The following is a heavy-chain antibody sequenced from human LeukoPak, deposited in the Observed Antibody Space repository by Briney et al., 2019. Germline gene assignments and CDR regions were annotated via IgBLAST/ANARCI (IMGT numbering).Heavy chain of an antibody. J-gene: IGHJ3*02. Sequence: QSGGSLRLSCAASGFTFSSYAMSWVRQAPGKGLEWVSAISGSGGSTYYADSVKGRFTISRDNSKNALYLQMNSLRAEDTAVYYCVKPYSSGPGAFDIWGQGTMVTVSS. D-gene: IGHD6-19*01. CDR1: GFTFSSYA. CDR2: ISGSGGST. CDR3: VKPYSSGPGAFDI. V-gene: IGHV3-23*01.